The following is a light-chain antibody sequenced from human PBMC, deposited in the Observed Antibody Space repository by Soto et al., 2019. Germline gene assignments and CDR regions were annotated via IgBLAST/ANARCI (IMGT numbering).Light chain of an antibody. CDR1: QSVSNNY. CDR3: QQYGSSGT. V-gene: IGKV3-20*01. Sequence: EIVLTQSPGTLSLSPGPRPTLPCKASQSVSNNYLAWYQQKPGQAPRILIYGASNRATGIPDRFSGSGSGTDFTLTISRLEPEDFAVDDCQQYGSSGTFGQGTKVDIK. J-gene: IGKJ1*01. CDR2: GAS.